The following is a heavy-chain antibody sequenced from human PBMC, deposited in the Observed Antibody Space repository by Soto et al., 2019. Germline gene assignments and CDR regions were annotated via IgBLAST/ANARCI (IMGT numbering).Heavy chain of an antibody. CDR1: GFIVSTHA. J-gene: IGHJ4*02. CDR2: ISSGGTTT. CDR3: AREGGSIGGWFGRKFDS. D-gene: IGHD6-19*01. V-gene: IGHV3-23*01. Sequence: XESLRLSCTASGFIVSTHAMSWVRQAPGKGLEWVSSISSGGTTTFYAASVEGRFTISRDKSKNTLYLQMNSLRADDTAVYYCAREGGSIGGWFGRKFDSWGQGTQVTVSS.